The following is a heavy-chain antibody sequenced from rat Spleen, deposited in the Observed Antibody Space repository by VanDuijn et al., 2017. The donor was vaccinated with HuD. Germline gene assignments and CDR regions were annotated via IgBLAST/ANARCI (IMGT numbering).Heavy chain of an antibody. J-gene: IGHJ2*01. V-gene: IGHV5-19*01. CDR1: GFIFSNYG. Sequence: EVQLVESGGVLVQPGRSLKLSCAASGFIFSNYGMHWIRQAPTKGLEWVASITNSGGSTYYRDSVKGRFTISRDNAKSTLYLQMDSLRSEDTATYYCARHAWLLSRRYYFDYWGQGVLVTVSS. D-gene: IGHD1-12*03. CDR2: ITNSGGST. CDR3: ARHAWLLSRRYYFDY.